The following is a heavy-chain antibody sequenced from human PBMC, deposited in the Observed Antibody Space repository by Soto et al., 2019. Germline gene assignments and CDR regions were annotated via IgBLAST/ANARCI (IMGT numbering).Heavy chain of an antibody. Sequence: TSETLSLTCTVSSGSISSYYWSWIRQPPGKGLEWIGYISYVGSTFYNPSLKSRVTISVDTSKNQFSLRLTSVTAADTAVYYCARIGYSSSPTGYYYYGMDVWGQGTTVTVSS. CDR3: ARIGYSSSPTGYYYYGMDV. D-gene: IGHD6-13*01. V-gene: IGHV4-59*01. J-gene: IGHJ6*02. CDR2: ISYVGST. CDR1: SGSISSYY.